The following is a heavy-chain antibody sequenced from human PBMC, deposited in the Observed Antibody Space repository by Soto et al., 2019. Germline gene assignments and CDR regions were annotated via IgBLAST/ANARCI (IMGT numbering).Heavy chain of an antibody. Sequence: ASVKVSCKASGYTFTGYYMHWVRQAPGLGLEWMGWINPNSGGTNYAQKFQGRVTMTRDTSISTAYMELSRLRSDDTAVYYCARSPPRDCTNGVCYSYYYYYGMDVWGQGTTVTVSS. D-gene: IGHD2-8*01. CDR1: GYTFTGYY. J-gene: IGHJ6*02. CDR3: ARSPPRDCTNGVCYSYYYYYGMDV. CDR2: INPNSGGT. V-gene: IGHV1-2*02.